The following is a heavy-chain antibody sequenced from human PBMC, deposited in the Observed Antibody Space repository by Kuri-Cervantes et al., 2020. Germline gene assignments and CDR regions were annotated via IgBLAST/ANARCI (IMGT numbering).Heavy chain of an antibody. CDR1: GFTFSSYG. Sequence: GGSLRLSCAASGFTFSSYGMHWVRQAPGKGLEWVANIKQDGNEKYYVDSVKGRFTISRDNAKNSLYLKMNSLRAEDTAVYYCAREVGVTISGVVIPAYYYYGMDVWGQGTTVTVSS. J-gene: IGHJ6*02. CDR3: AREVGVTISGVVIPAYYYYGMDV. V-gene: IGHV3-7*01. D-gene: IGHD3-3*01. CDR2: IKQDGNEK.